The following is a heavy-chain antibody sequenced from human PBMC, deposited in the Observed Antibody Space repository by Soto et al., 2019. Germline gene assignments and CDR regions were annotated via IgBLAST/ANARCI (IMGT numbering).Heavy chain of an antibody. J-gene: IGHJ6*02. Sequence: QVQLVESGGGVVQPGRSLRLSCAASGFTFSSYGMHWVRQAPGKGLEWVAVIWYDGSNKYYADSVKGRFTISRDNSKNTLYLQMNSLRAEDTAVYYCARDATMVRGVTYYYYGMDVWGQGTTVTVSS. CDR2: IWYDGSNK. CDR1: GFTFSSYG. V-gene: IGHV3-33*01. D-gene: IGHD3-10*01. CDR3: ARDATMVRGVTYYYYGMDV.